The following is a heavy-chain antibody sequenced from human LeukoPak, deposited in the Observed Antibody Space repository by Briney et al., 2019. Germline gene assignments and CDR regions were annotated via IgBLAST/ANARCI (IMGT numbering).Heavy chain of an antibody. V-gene: IGHV3-21*01. CDR3: ARAHGAGGLGYQYMDV. CDR1: GFTLSSYS. D-gene: IGHD2-2*01. Sequence: PGGSLRLSCAASGFTLSSYSMHWVRQAPGKGLEWVSSISTSSSYIYYADSVKGRFTISRDNAKNSLFLQMNSLRAEDTAVYYCARAHGAGGLGYQYMDVWGKGTTVIISS. CDR2: ISTSSSYI. J-gene: IGHJ6*03.